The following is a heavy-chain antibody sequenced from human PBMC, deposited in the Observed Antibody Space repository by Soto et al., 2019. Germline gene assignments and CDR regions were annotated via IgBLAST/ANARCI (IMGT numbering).Heavy chain of an antibody. CDR1: GFTFSSYG. CDR2: IWYDGSNK. Sequence: ESGGGVVQPGRSLRLSCAASGFTFSSYGMHWVRQAPGKGLEWVAVIWYDGSNKYYADSVKGRFTISRDNSKNTLYLQMNSLRAEDTAVYYCARGDVVVLTQWYFDLWGRGTLVTVSS. D-gene: IGHD2-15*01. V-gene: IGHV3-33*01. J-gene: IGHJ2*01. CDR3: ARGDVVVLTQWYFDL.